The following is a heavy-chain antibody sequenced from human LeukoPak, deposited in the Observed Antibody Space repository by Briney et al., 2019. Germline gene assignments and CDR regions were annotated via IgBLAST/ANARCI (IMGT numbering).Heavy chain of an antibody. V-gene: IGHV1-18*01. Sequence: ASVKVSCKASVYTFTSYGFSWVRQAPGQELEWMGWISAYNGSTNYAQKLQGRVTMTTDTSTSTAYMELRSLRSDDTAVYYCAASGSYHHFDYWGQGTLVTVSS. CDR1: VYTFTSYG. D-gene: IGHD1-26*01. CDR3: AASGSYHHFDY. J-gene: IGHJ4*02. CDR2: ISAYNGST.